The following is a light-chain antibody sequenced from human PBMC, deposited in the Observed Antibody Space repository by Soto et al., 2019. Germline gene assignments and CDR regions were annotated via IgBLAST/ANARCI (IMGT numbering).Light chain of an antibody. Sequence: QSALTQPPSASGSPGQSVTISCTGTSSDVGGYNYVSWYQHHPGKAPKLMISEVSKRPSGVPDRFSSSKSGNTASLTVSGLQAEDEAHYYCSSYAGSNRVVFGGGTKLTVL. CDR2: EVS. J-gene: IGLJ2*01. CDR1: SSDVGGYNY. CDR3: SSYAGSNRVV. V-gene: IGLV2-8*01.